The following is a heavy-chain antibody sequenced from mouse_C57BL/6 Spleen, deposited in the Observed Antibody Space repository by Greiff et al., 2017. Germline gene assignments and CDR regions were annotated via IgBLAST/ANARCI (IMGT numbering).Heavy chain of an antibody. V-gene: IGHV1-80*01. Sequence: QVQLKESGAELVKPGASVKISCKASGYAFSSYWMNWVKQRPGKGLEWIGQIYPGDGDTNYNGKFKGKATLTADKSSSTADIQLSSLTSEDSAVYFCARSGTGSLDYWGQGTTLTVSS. J-gene: IGHJ2*01. CDR2: IYPGDGDT. CDR3: ARSGTGSLDY. D-gene: IGHD3-1*01. CDR1: GYAFSSYW.